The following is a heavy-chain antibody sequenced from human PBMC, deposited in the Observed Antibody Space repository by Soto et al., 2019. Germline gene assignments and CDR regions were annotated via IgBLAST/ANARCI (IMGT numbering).Heavy chain of an antibody. CDR1: GFTFSNYG. CDR3: ARGWFCGGDCYEWYFDL. Sequence: QVQLVESGGGVVQPGRSLRLSCAASGFTFSNYGMHWVRQAPGKGLEWVAVIWYDGSNKYYADSVKGRFTISRDNSKNTLYLQTNSLRAEDTAVYYCARGWFCGGDCYEWYFDLWGRGTLVTVSS. V-gene: IGHV3-33*01. D-gene: IGHD2-21*02. J-gene: IGHJ2*01. CDR2: IWYDGSNK.